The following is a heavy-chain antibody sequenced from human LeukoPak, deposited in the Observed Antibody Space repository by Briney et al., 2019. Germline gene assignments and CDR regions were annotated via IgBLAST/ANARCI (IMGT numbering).Heavy chain of an antibody. V-gene: IGHV3-21*01. CDR2: ISSGGDYK. CDR3: ARDYDRYYMDV. J-gene: IGHJ6*03. D-gene: IGHD3-3*01. CDR1: GFTFSSFS. Sequence: GGSLRLSCAASGFTFSSFSMNWVRQAPGKGLEWVSSISSGGDYKHYADSVKGRLTISRDNAKNSLYLQMNSLRAEDTAVYYCARDYDRYYMDVWGKGTTVTVSS.